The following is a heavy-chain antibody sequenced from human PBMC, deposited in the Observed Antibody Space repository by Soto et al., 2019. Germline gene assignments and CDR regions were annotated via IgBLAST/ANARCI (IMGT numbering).Heavy chain of an antibody. J-gene: IGHJ6*02. V-gene: IGHV6-1*01. CDR1: GGSVSSNSAA. CDR2: TYYRSKWYN. Sequence: PSQTLSLTCAISGGSVSSNSAAWNWIRQSPSRGLEWLGRTYYRSKWYNDYAVSVKSRITINPDTSKNQFSLQLNSVTPEDTAVYYCARSERYYYDSSGYSKHYYYYGMDVWGQGTTVTVSS. D-gene: IGHD3-22*01. CDR3: ARSERYYYDSSGYSKHYYYYGMDV.